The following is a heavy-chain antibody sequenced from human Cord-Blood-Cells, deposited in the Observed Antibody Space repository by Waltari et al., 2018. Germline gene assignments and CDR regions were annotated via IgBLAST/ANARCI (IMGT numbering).Heavy chain of an antibody. CDR3: ARVVGYCSGGSCHDAFDI. D-gene: IGHD2-15*01. Sequence: HVQLQESGPGLVKPSETLSLTCTVSGGSISSYYWSWIRLPPGKGLEWIGYIYYSGSTNYNPSLKSRVTISVDTSKNQFSLKLSSVTAADTAVYYCARVVGYCSGGSCHDAFDIWGQGTMVTVSS. J-gene: IGHJ3*02. V-gene: IGHV4-59*01. CDR2: IYYSGST. CDR1: GGSISSYY.